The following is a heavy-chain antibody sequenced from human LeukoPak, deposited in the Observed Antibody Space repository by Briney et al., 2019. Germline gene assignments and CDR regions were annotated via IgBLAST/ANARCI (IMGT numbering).Heavy chain of an antibody. Sequence: SETLPLTCTVSGGSIGSGGYYWTWIRQPAGKGLEWIGRIHTTGTANYNPSLKSRVTISVDTSKNQFSLKLSSVTAADTAVYYCAIAAAGRPSDYWGQGTLVTVSS. D-gene: IGHD6-13*01. V-gene: IGHV4-61*02. CDR2: IHTTGTA. CDR3: AIAAAGRPSDY. J-gene: IGHJ4*02. CDR1: GGSIGSGGYY.